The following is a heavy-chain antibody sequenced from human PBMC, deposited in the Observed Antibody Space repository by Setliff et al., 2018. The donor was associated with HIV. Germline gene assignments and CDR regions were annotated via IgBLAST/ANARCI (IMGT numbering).Heavy chain of an antibody. CDR2: IYTSGST. CDR3: ARDLRGARWYFDY. D-gene: IGHD3-10*01. Sequence: SETLSLTCTVSGGSISSYYWSWIRQPAGKGLEWIGRIYTSGSTNYNPSLKSRVTMSVDTSKNQFSLRLSSLTAADTAVYFCARDLRGARWYFDYWSQGTLVTVSS. CDR1: GGSISSYY. J-gene: IGHJ4*02. V-gene: IGHV4-4*07.